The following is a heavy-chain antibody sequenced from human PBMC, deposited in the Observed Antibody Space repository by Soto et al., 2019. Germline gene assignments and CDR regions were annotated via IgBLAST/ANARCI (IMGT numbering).Heavy chain of an antibody. J-gene: IGHJ4*02. CDR1: GYNLNTFD. Sequence: VSVKVSCKXSGYNLNTFDIYWVRQATGHGLEWMGWMNPNSGNTGYAQELRGRVTMTRNTSNTTAYMELTSLTSDDTGVYYCAGGNFRYWGQGTLVTVSS. CDR3: AGGNFRY. CDR2: MNPNSGNT. V-gene: IGHV1-8*02.